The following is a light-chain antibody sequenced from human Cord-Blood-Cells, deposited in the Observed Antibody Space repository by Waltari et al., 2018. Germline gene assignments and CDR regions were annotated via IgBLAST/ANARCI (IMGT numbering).Light chain of an antibody. V-gene: IGLV2-11*01. Sequence: QSALTQPRSVSGSPGQSVTISCTGTSSDVGGYNYVSCYQQHPGKAPKLMIYDVSKRPSGVPDRFSGSKSGNAASLTISGLQAEDEADYYCCSYAGSYTFVFGTETKVTVL. CDR1: SSDVGGYNY. J-gene: IGLJ1*01. CDR3: CSYAGSYTFV. CDR2: DVS.